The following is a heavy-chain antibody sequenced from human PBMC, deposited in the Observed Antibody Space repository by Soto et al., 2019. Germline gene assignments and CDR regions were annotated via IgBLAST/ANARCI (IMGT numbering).Heavy chain of an antibody. J-gene: IGHJ3*02. V-gene: IGHV4-4*07. CDR2: IYTSGST. D-gene: IGHD6-19*01. CDR1: GGSISSYY. Sequence: SETLSLTCTVSGGSISSYYWSWIRQPAGKGLEWIGRIYTSGSTNYNPSLKSRVTMSVDTSKNQFSLKLSSVTAADTAVYYCARDQRLAGTDAFDIWGQGTMVTVSS. CDR3: ARDQRLAGTDAFDI.